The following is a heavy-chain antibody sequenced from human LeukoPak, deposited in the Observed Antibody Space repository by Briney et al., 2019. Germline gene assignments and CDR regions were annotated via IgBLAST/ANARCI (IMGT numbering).Heavy chain of an antibody. CDR3: ARVGGSYQRAFDY. J-gene: IGHJ4*02. CDR2: IIPIFGTA. D-gene: IGHD1-26*01. Sequence: SVKVSCKASGYTFTGYYMHWVRQAPGQGLEWMGGIIPIFGTANYAQKFRGRVTITADESTSTAYMELSSLRSEDTAVYYCARVGGSYQRAFDYWGQGTLVTVSS. CDR1: GYTFTGYY. V-gene: IGHV1-69*13.